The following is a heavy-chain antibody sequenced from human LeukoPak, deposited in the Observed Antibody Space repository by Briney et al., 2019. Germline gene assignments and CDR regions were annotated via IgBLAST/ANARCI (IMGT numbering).Heavy chain of an antibody. CDR2: IYHSGST. CDR3: ARDRGYSSGWYVL. Sequence: SETLSLTCTVSGGSISSSSYYWGWIRQPPGKGLEWIGEIYHSGSTNYNPSLKSRVTISVDKSKNQFSLKLSSVTAADTAVYYCARDRGYSSGWYVLWGQGTLVTVSS. CDR1: GGSISSSSYY. V-gene: IGHV4-39*07. J-gene: IGHJ4*02. D-gene: IGHD6-19*01.